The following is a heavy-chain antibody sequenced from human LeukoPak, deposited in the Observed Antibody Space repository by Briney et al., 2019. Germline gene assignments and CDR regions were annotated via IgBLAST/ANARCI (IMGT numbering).Heavy chain of an antibody. J-gene: IGHJ5*02. CDR1: GGSISSYY. CDR3: ARVVNSGWYRGGEGWFDP. V-gene: IGHV4-59*01. Sequence: SETLSLTCTVSGGSISSYYWSWIRQPPGKGLEWIGYIYYSGSTNYNPSLKSRVTISVDTSKNQFSLKLSSVTAADTAVYYCARVVNSGWYRGGEGWFDPWGQGTLVTVPS. D-gene: IGHD6-19*01. CDR2: IYYSGST.